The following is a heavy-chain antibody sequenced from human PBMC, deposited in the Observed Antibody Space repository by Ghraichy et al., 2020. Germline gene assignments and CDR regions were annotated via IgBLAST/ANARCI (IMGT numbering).Heavy chain of an antibody. Sequence: GGSLRLSCAASGFSFSSHWMSWVRQAPGKGLEWVANIKQGGSEKYYVDSVRGRFTISRDDAKNSLYLQMNSLRDEDTAVYYCARIERVWTLDYWGQGTLVTVSS. CDR1: GFSFSSHW. CDR3: ARIERVWTLDY. V-gene: IGHV3-7*01. CDR2: IKQGGSEK. D-gene: IGHD1-1*01. J-gene: IGHJ4*02.